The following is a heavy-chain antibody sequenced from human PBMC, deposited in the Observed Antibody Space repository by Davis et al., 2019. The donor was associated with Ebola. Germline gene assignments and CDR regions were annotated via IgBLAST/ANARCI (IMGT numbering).Heavy chain of an antibody. CDR1: AGSISSGDYY. Sequence: SETLSLTCTVSAGSISSGDYYWSWIRQPPGKGLEWIGYIYYIGSTYYNPSLKSRVTISVDTSKNQFSLKLSSVTAADSAVYYCARDVVVPAAIIYYYYGMDVWGQGTTVTVSS. D-gene: IGHD2-2*01. J-gene: IGHJ6*02. CDR2: IYYIGST. V-gene: IGHV4-30-4*01. CDR3: ARDVVVPAAIIYYYYGMDV.